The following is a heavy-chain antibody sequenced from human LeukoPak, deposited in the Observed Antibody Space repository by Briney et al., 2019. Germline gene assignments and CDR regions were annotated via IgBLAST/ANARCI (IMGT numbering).Heavy chain of an antibody. CDR2: IIPIIGTA. CDR3: ARVRYQLPYYFDY. CDR1: GDTFSSYA. Sequence: GASVKVSCKASGDTFSSYAISWVRQAPGQGLEWMGGIIPIIGTANYAQKFQGRVTITTDESKSTAYMELSSLRSEDTAVYYCARVRYQLPYYFDYWGQGTLVTVSS. D-gene: IGHD2-2*01. J-gene: IGHJ4*02. V-gene: IGHV1-69*05.